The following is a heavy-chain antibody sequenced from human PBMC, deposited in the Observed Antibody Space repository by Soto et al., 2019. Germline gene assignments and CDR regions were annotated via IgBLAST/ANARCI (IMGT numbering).Heavy chain of an antibody. V-gene: IGHV3-48*03. Sequence: LRLSCAASGFSFSSYEMNWVRQAPGKGLGWVSYISSSCSTKYYTSTVKSRFTISRDNAKNTLYLQMNSLRAEDMAVYYCARWGYCSSTSCYKPQKRYGMDVWGQGTTVTVSS. CDR2: ISSSCSTK. J-gene: IGHJ6*02. CDR1: GFSFSSYE. CDR3: ARWGYCSSTSCYKPQKRYGMDV. D-gene: IGHD2-2*02.